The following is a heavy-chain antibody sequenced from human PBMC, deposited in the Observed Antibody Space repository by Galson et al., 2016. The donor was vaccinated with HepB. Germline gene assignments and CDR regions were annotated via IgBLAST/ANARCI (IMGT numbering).Heavy chain of an antibody. CDR2: IIPSLGHI. D-gene: IGHD1-26*01. CDR1: GDTFNSYA. V-gene: IGHV1-69*04. J-gene: IGHJ4*02. CDR3: ATDRVGTRGPDFDY. Sequence: SVKVSCKGSGDTFNSYAFSWVRQAPGQGPEWMGRIIPSLGHIDYARRFQGRLTITADTATSTAYMDLSSLRSEDTAVYYCATDRVGTRGPDFDYWGQGTLVTVSS.